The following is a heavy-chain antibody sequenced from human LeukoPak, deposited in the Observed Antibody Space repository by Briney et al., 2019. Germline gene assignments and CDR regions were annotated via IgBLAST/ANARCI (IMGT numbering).Heavy chain of an antibody. D-gene: IGHD5-24*01. Sequence: SQTLSLTCTVSGGSISSGGYYWSWIRQHPGKGLEWIGYIYYSGSSYYNPSLESRVTISVDTSKNQFSLKLTSVTAADTAVYYCARGEMATTYYLDYWGQGTLVTVSS. CDR1: GGSISSGGYY. V-gene: IGHV4-31*03. CDR3: ARGEMATTYYLDY. CDR2: IYYSGSS. J-gene: IGHJ4*02.